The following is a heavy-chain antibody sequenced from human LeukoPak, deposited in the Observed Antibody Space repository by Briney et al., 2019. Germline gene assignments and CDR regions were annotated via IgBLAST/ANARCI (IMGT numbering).Heavy chain of an antibody. CDR3: ARQARYFDWLLSPLGWFDP. J-gene: IGHJ5*02. D-gene: IGHD3-9*01. CDR2: IYYSGST. CDR1: GASISSSSYY. Sequence: PSPTLSLTCTVAGASISSSSYYWGWIRQPPGKGLEWIGSIYYSGSTYYNPSLKSRVTISVDTSKNQFSLKLSSVTAADTAVYYCARQARYFDWLLSPLGWFDPWGQGTLVTVSS. V-gene: IGHV4-39*01.